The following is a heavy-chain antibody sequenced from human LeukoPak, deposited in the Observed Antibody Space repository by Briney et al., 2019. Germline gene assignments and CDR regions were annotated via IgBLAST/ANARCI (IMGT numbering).Heavy chain of an antibody. J-gene: IGHJ4*02. CDR2: IIPILGIA. D-gene: IGHD6-13*01. CDR1: GGTFSSYA. V-gene: IGHV1-69*04. CDR3: ARDASPVRIAAAGTDY. Sequence: GASVKVSCKASGGTFSSYAISWVRQAPGQGLEWMGRIIPILGIANYAQKFQGRVTITADKSTSTAYMELSSLRSEDTAVYYCARDASPVRIAAAGTDYWGQGTLVTVSS.